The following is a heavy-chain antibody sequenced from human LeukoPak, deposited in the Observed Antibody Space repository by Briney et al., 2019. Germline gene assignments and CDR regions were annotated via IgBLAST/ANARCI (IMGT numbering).Heavy chain of an antibody. CDR1: GFTFSSHW. Sequence: GGSLRLSCAASGFTFSSHWMHWVRQAPGKGLEWVSVIYSGGSTYYADSVKGRFTISRDNSKNTLYLQMNSLRAEDTAVYYCARERGYSGYDSHHYYFDYWGQGTLVTVSS. D-gene: IGHD5-12*01. V-gene: IGHV3-53*01. J-gene: IGHJ4*02. CDR3: ARERGYSGYDSHHYYFDY. CDR2: IYSGGST.